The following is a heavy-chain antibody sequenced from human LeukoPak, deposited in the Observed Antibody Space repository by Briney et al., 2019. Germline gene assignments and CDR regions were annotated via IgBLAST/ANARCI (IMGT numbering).Heavy chain of an antibody. D-gene: IGHD5-24*01. J-gene: IGHJ3*02. CDR1: GHTFTGYY. CDR3: ARDLAFGEMVTNRGAFDI. CDR2: INPNSGGT. Sequence: GASVKVSCKASGHTFTGYYMRWLRQAPRQGLKWMRGINPNSGGTNYAQKFQGRVTMTRDTSISTAYMELSRLTSDDTAVYYCARDLAFGEMVTNRGAFDIWGQGTMVTVSS. V-gene: IGHV1-2*02.